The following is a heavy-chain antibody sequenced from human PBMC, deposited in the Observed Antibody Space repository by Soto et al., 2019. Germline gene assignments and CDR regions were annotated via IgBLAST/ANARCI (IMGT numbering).Heavy chain of an antibody. CDR2: ISPIFGTA. V-gene: IGHV1-69*12. Sequence: QVQLVQSGAEVKKPGSSVTVSCKASGGTFSSYTISWVRQAPGQGLEWMGGISPIFGTAHYAQKFQGRVTITADESTSTAYMELSSLRSEDTAVYYCARGNHRWLQLGYFDLWGRGTLVTVSS. CDR3: ARGNHRWLQLGYFDL. D-gene: IGHD5-12*01. J-gene: IGHJ2*01. CDR1: GGTFSSYT.